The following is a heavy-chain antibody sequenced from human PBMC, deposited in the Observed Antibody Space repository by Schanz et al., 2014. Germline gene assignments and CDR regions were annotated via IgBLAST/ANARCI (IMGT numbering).Heavy chain of an antibody. CDR2: INPNSGDT. D-gene: IGHD3-3*01. CDR3: ARGFDFWDR. CDR1: GYTTFTDYY. Sequence: QVQLVQSGAEVKKPGASVKVSCKASGYTTFTDYYIHWVRQAPGQGLEWMGWINPNSGDTNYAQKFQGWVTMTRDTSISTAYMEVSRLKSDDTAVYYCARGFDFWDRWGQGTLVIVSS. J-gene: IGHJ4*02. V-gene: IGHV1-2*04.